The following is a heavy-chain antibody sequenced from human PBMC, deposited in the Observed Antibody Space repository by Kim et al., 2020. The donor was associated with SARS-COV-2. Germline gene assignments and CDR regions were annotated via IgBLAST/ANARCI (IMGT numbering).Heavy chain of an antibody. V-gene: IGHV4-59*01. Sequence: SETLSLTCTVSGGSISSYYWSWIRQPPGKGLEWIGYIYYSGSTNYNPSLKSRVTISVDTSKNQFSLKLSSVTAADTAVYYCASTTGYSYGVDYCGQGTLVTVSS. CDR3: ASTTGYSYGVDY. J-gene: IGHJ4*02. D-gene: IGHD5-18*01. CDR1: GGSISSYY. CDR2: IYYSGST.